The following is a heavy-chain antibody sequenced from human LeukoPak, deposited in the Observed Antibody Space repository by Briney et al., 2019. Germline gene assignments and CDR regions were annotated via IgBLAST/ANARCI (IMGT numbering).Heavy chain of an antibody. J-gene: IGHJ6*04. D-gene: IGHD5-12*01. CDR3: ARLWGRNIVATMEDG. Sequence: ASVKVSCKASGGTFSSYAISWVRQAPGQGLEWMGRIIPIFGTANYAQKFQGRVTITADKSTSTAYMELSSLRSEDTAVYYCARLWGRNIVATMEDGWGKGTTVTVSS. CDR1: GGTFSSYA. CDR2: IIPIFGTA. V-gene: IGHV1-69*06.